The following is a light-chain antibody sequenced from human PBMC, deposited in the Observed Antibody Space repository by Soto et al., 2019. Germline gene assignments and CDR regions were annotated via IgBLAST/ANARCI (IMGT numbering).Light chain of an antibody. V-gene: IGKV1-6*01. CDR2: AAS. CDR1: QAIGND. Sequence: AIQMTQSPSSLSASVGDRVTITCRASQAIGNDLGWYQQIPGKAPKLLIYAASRLHCGVPSKFSGSGSGSDFTLTISSLQPEDFATYYCLQNYRSPWTFGQGTKVELK. CDR3: LQNYRSPWT. J-gene: IGKJ1*01.